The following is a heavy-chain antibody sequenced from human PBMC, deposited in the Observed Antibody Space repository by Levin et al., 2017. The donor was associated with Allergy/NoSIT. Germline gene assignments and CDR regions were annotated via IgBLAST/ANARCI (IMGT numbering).Heavy chain of an antibody. Sequence: SETLSLTCTVSGGSISSYYWSWIRQPPGKGLEWIGYIYYSGSTNYNPSLKSRVTISVDTSKNQSSLMRTAVTAAATAVYYCARGCGGGSCYGDAFAIWGQGTMVTVSS. D-gene: IGHD2-15*01. V-gene: IGHV4-59*01. J-gene: IGHJ3*02. CDR2: IYYSGST. CDR3: ARGCGGGSCYGDAFAI. CDR1: GGSISSYY.